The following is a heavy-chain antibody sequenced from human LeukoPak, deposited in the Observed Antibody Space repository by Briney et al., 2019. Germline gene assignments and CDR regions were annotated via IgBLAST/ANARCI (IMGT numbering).Heavy chain of an antibody. D-gene: IGHD7-27*01. V-gene: IGHV3-23*01. Sequence: PGGSLRLSCAASGFTLSSYTMSWVRQAPGKGLEGVSTITTSDGNTYYADSVKGRFTVSGDNSKNTLFLQMNSLRAEDTAVYYCAKDGGLWVSAHWGDSWGRGTLVTVSS. CDR2: ITTSDGNT. CDR1: GFTLSSYT. J-gene: IGHJ4*02. CDR3: AKDGGLWVSAHWGDS.